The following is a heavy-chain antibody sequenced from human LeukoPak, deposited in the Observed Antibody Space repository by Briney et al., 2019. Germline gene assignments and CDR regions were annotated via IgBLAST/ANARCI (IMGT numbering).Heavy chain of an antibody. V-gene: IGHV3-21*04. D-gene: IGHD2-21*02. CDR2: ITSSSSYK. J-gene: IGHJ2*01. CDR1: GFTFSSYT. CDR3: AEGSGHIVVVTAYLYFDL. Sequence: PGGSLRLSCAASGFTFSSYTMNWVRQAPGKGLEWVSSITSSSSYKYYADSVKGRFTISRDNSKNTLYLQMNSLRAEDTALYYCAEGSGHIVVVTAYLYFDLWGRGTLVTVSS.